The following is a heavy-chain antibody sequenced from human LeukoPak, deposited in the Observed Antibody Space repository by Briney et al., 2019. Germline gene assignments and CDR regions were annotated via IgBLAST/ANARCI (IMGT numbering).Heavy chain of an antibody. Sequence: ASVKVSCKASGGTFSSYAISRVRQAPGQGLEWMGGIIPIFGTANYAQKFQGRVTITADEFTSTAYMELSSLRSGDTAVYYCARCLGCYDILTGYYDAGGLHWYFDLWGRGTLVTVSS. D-gene: IGHD3-9*01. CDR1: GGTFSSYA. J-gene: IGHJ2*01. CDR2: IIPIFGTA. CDR3: ARCLGCYDILTGYYDAGGLHWYFDL. V-gene: IGHV1-69*13.